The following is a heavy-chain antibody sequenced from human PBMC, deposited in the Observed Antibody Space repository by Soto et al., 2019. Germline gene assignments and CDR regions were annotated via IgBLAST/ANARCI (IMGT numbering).Heavy chain of an antibody. CDR2: IWSDGSNK. J-gene: IGHJ4*02. CDR1: GFTFNTYH. D-gene: IGHD3-16*01. V-gene: IGHV3-33*01. CDR3: ARIGSWALNFDY. Sequence: QVQLVESGGGVVQPGGSLRLSCAASGFTFNTYHMHWVRQAPGKGLQWVAVIWSDGSNKYYADSVKGRFTISRDNSKNTLYLQVNSLRVEDTAVYYCARIGSWALNFDYWGQGTLVTVSS.